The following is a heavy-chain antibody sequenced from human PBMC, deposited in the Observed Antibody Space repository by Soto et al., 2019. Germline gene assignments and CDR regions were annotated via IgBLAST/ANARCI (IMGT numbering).Heavy chain of an antibody. Sequence: GGSLRLSCAASGFTFSSYAMSWVRQAPGKGLEWVSAISGSGGNTYYADYVKGRFTISRDNSKNTLYLQMNSLRAEYTAVYYCARGRYCSGGSCFFDPWGQGTLVTVSS. CDR1: GFTFSSYA. D-gene: IGHD2-15*01. CDR3: ARGRYCSGGSCFFDP. CDR2: ISGSGGNT. V-gene: IGHV3-23*01. J-gene: IGHJ5*02.